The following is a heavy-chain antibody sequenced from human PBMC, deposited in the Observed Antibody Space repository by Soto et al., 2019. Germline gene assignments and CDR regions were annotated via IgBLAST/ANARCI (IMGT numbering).Heavy chain of an antibody. CDR3: SREKVRNCSGGSCYSNWFDP. V-gene: IGHV1-3*01. Sequence: ASVKVSCKASGYTFTSYAMHWVRQAPGQRLEWKGWINAGNGNTKYSQKFQGRVTITRDTSASTAYMELSSLRSEDTAVYYCSREKVRNCSGGSCYSNWFDPWGQGTLVTVSS. D-gene: IGHD2-15*01. CDR2: INAGNGNT. CDR1: GYTFTSYA. J-gene: IGHJ5*02.